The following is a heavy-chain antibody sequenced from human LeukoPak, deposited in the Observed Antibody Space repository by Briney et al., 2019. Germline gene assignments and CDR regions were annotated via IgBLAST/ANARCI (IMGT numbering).Heavy chain of an antibody. Sequence: GGSLRLSCAASGFTVSSNYMSWVRQAPGKGLEWVSVIYSGGSTYYADSVKGRFTIPRDNSKNTLYLQMNSLRAEDTAVYYCARGGYYDFWSGYSGDYWGQGTLVTVSS. CDR3: ARGGYYDFWSGYSGDY. V-gene: IGHV3-53*01. CDR1: GFTVSSNY. D-gene: IGHD3-3*01. CDR2: IYSGGST. J-gene: IGHJ4*02.